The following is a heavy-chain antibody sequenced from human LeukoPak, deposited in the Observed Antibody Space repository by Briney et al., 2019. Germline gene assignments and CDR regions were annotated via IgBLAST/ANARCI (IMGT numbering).Heavy chain of an antibody. D-gene: IGHD3-16*01. Sequence: PGGSLRLSCAASGFTVSSNYMSWVRQAPGKGLEWVSVIYSGGSTYYADSVKGRFTISRDNSKNTLYLQMNSLRAEDTAVYYCARGHYDYYYYGMDVWGQGTTVIVSS. CDR2: IYSGGST. V-gene: IGHV3-53*01. CDR1: GFTVSSNY. CDR3: ARGHYDYYYYGMDV. J-gene: IGHJ6*02.